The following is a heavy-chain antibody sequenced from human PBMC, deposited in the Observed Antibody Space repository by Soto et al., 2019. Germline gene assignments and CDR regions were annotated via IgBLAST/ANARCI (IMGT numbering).Heavy chain of an antibody. J-gene: IGHJ5*02. CDR3: TNSNWFDP. Sequence: SETLSLTCSVFGDSISNSRDYWAWIRQPPGKGLEWIATIYYSGKTYYNPSLKSRVTISVDTSKNQFSLKLSSVTAADTAVYYCTNSNWFDPWGQGTLVTVS. D-gene: IGHD3-10*01. CDR2: IYYSGKT. V-gene: IGHV4-39*01. CDR1: GDSISNSRDY.